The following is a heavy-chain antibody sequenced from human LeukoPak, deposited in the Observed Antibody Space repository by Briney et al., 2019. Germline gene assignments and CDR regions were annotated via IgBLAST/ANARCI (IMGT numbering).Heavy chain of an antibody. CDR1: GYSISSGYY. D-gene: IGHD4-23*01. J-gene: IGHJ6*03. CDR3: SRLGRTVARDYYYYMDV. Sequence: SETLSLTCAVCGYSISSGYYWGWIRQPPGKGLEWIGSIYHSGSTYYNPSLKSRVTISVDTSKNQFSLKLSSVTAADTAVYYCSRLGRTVARDYYYYMDVWGKGTTVTVSS. CDR2: IYHSGST. V-gene: IGHV4-38-2*01.